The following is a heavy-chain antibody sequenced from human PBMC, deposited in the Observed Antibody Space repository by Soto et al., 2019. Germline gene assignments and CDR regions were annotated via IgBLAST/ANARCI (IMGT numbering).Heavy chain of an antibody. D-gene: IGHD5-12*01. V-gene: IGHV1-3*01. Sequence: QVQLVQSGAEVKKPGASVKVSCKASGYIFTTYAIHWVRQAPGQRLEWMGWINAGNGNTKYSQKLQGRVTITRDTSANTVYMELSSLTYEDTTLYYCARGQGNSGNGPLDLWGLGTLVTVSS. J-gene: IGHJ4*02. CDR1: GYIFTTYA. CDR2: INAGNGNT. CDR3: ARGQGNSGNGPLDL.